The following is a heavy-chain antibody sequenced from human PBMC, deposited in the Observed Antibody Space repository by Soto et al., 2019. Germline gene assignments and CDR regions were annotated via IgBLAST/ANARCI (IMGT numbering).Heavy chain of an antibody. Sequence: EVQLVESGGGLAQPGGSLRLSCAVSGFTVSSNYMTWVRQAPGKGLEWISVIYSGGSTYYADSVKGRFTISRDNSKNTLYLQMNSLRAEDTAVYYCARDLLAVAGGIDYWGQGTLVTVSS. D-gene: IGHD6-19*01. CDR1: GFTVSSNY. CDR2: IYSGGST. V-gene: IGHV3-66*01. J-gene: IGHJ4*02. CDR3: ARDLLAVAGGIDY.